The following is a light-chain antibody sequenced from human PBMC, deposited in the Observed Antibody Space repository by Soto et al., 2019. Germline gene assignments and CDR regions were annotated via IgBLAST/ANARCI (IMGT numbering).Light chain of an antibody. J-gene: IGLJ1*01. CDR2: DVS. Sequence: TRAASVYGFPGQAITISCTGTSSDVGGYNYVSWYQQHPGKAPKFMIYDVSNRPSGVSNRFSGSKSGNTASLTISGLQAEDEADYYCSSYTTSNTRQIVFGTGTKVTVL. CDR1: SSDVGGYNY. CDR3: SSYTTSNTRQIV. V-gene: IGLV2-14*01.